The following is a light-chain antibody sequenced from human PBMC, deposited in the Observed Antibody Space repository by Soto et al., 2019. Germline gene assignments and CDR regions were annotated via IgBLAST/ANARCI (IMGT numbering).Light chain of an antibody. CDR3: QQYYAYPVT. V-gene: IGKV1-8*01. CDR2: DAS. Sequence: AIQMTQSPSSFSASTGDTVTITCRASQTIYSYLVWYQQKPGKAPKLLIYDASTLQSGVPSRFSGGGYGTDFTLTISPLQSEDFATYYCQQYYAYPVTFGQGTRLEI. CDR1: QTIYSY. J-gene: IGKJ5*01.